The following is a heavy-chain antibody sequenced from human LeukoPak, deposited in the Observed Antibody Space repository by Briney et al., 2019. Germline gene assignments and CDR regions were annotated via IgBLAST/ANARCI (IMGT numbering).Heavy chain of an antibody. J-gene: IGHJ6*02. CDR1: GYTFTSYA. CDR3: ATAIDCSGGRCYSRRDYYHGMDV. D-gene: IGHD2-15*01. Sequence: ASVKVSCKASGYTFTSYAISWVRQAPGQELDWMGWISAYNGNTNYVQKLQGRVTMTTDTSTSTAYMELRSLRSEDTAVYYCATAIDCSGGRCYSRRDYYHGMDVWGQGTTVTVSS. CDR2: ISAYNGNT. V-gene: IGHV1-18*01.